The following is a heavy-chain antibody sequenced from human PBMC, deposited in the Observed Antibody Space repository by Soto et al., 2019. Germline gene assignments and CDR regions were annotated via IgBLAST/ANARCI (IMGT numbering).Heavy chain of an antibody. CDR3: PVGSSGWYSWFDP. Sequence: QVQLVESGGGVVQPGRSLRLSCAASGFTFSSYAMHWVRQAPGKGLEWVAVISYDGSNKYYADSVKGRFTISRDNSKNTLYLQMNSLRAEDTAVYYCPVGSSGWYSWFDPWGQGTLDTVSS. CDR2: ISYDGSNK. D-gene: IGHD6-19*01. J-gene: IGHJ5*02. V-gene: IGHV3-30-3*01. CDR1: GFTFSSYA.